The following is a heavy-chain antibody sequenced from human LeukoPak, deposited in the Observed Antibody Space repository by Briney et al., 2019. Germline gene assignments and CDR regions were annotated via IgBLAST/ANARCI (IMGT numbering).Heavy chain of an antibody. CDR2: ISSSSSYI. CDR1: GFTFSSNS. V-gene: IGHV3-21*01. D-gene: IGHD1-26*01. Sequence: GGSLRLSCAASGFTFSSNSMNWVRQAPGKGLEWVSYISSSSSYIYYADSVKGRFTISRDNAKNSLYLQMNSLRAEDTAVYYCARDGVVGATTDYWGQGTLVTVSS. J-gene: IGHJ4*02. CDR3: ARDGVVGATTDY.